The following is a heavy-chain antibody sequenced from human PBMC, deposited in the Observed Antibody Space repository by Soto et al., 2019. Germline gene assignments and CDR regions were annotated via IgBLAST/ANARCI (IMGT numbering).Heavy chain of an antibody. D-gene: IGHD3-22*01. CDR3: ARVVYFDRSAYGL. CDR2: ISGDSNYI. CDR1: GFSFSGYN. J-gene: IGHJ3*01. Sequence: GSLRLSCAASGFSFSGYNMNWVRQAPGKGLEWVSSISGDSNYIYYTDSVQGRFTISRDNTKNSVYLQMNSLRAEDTAVYYCARVVYFDRSAYGLWGQGTMVTVSS. V-gene: IGHV3-21*06.